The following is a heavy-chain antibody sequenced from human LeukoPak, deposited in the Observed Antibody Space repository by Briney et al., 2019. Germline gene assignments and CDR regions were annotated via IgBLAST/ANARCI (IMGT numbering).Heavy chain of an antibody. J-gene: IGHJ6*02. CDR2: IIPIFGTA. CDR1: GGTFSSYA. CDR3: ARRQYSRDYYYYGMDV. V-gene: IGHV1-69*13. D-gene: IGHD6-6*01. Sequence: GASVKVSCKASGGTFSSYAISWVRQAPGQGLEWMGGIIPIFGTANYAQKFQGRVTITADESTSTAYMELSSLRSEDTAVYYCARRQYSRDYYYYGMDVWGQGTTVTVSS.